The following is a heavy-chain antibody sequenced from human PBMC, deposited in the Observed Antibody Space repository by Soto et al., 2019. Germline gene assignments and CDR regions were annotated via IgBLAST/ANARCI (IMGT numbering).Heavy chain of an antibody. CDR2: INPTAGST. Sequence: ASVKVSCKASEYTFVSYYIHWVRLAPGQGLEWMGIINPTAGSTSYAQKFQGRVTMTRDASTSTVYMELSSLRSEDTAVYYCARGQYSSTWDYWGQGTLVTVSS. CDR3: ARGQYSSTWDY. J-gene: IGHJ4*02. V-gene: IGHV1-46*01. D-gene: IGHD6-13*01. CDR1: EYTFVSYY.